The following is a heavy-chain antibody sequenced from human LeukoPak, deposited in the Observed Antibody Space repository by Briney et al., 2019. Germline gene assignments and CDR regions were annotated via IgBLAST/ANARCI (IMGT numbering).Heavy chain of an antibody. CDR1: GFTFSSYS. D-gene: IGHD6-6*01. V-gene: IGHV3-21*06. CDR3: ARDRLAFRPRSSSDY. CDR2: ITSSSSYI. J-gene: IGHJ4*02. Sequence: GGSLRLSCAASGFTFSSYSMNWVRQAPGKGLEWVSSITSSSSYIYYADSVKGRFTISRDDAKNSLYLQMNSLRAEDTAIYYCARDRLAFRPRSSSDYWGQGTLVTVSS.